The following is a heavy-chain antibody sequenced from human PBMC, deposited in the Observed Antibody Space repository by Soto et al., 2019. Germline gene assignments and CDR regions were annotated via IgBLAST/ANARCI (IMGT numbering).Heavy chain of an antibody. CDR1: GCSISSGDYY. V-gene: IGHV4-30-4*01. J-gene: IGHJ4*02. CDR2: IYYSGST. D-gene: IGHD4-17*01. Sequence: SETLALTSPFSGCSISSGDYYWSWIRQPPGKGLEWIGYIYYSGSTYYNPSLKSRVTISVDTSKNQFSLKLGSVTAADTAVYYCARVPIYGDFDYWGQGTLVTVSS. CDR3: ARVPIYGDFDY.